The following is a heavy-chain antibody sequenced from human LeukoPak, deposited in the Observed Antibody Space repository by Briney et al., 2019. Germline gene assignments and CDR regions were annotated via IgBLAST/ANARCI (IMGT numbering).Heavy chain of an antibody. CDR2: FSRSGTTTYT. Sequence: PGGSLRLSCEASGFIFNDYYMSWIRQAPGKGLEWVSYFSRSGTTTYTNYADSVKGRFTISRDNAKNSLSLQMNGLRAEDTAIYYCARQGLGQFYLDYWGQGTLVTVSS. D-gene: IGHD6-19*01. CDR3: ARQGLGQFYLDY. V-gene: IGHV3-11*03. CDR1: GFIFNDYY. J-gene: IGHJ4*02.